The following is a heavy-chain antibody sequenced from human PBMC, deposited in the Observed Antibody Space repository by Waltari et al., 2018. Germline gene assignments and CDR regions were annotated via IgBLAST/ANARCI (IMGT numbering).Heavy chain of an antibody. CDR3: AREAGTARGGVDY. CDR2: IYYSGST. J-gene: IGHJ4*02. CDR1: GGSISSHY. Sequence: QVQLQESGPGLVKPSETLSLTCTVSGGSISSHYWSWIRQPPGKGLEWIGYIYYSGSTNYNPSLKSRVTISVDTSKNQFSLKLSSVTAADTAVYYCAREAGTARGGVDYWGQGTLVTVSS. V-gene: IGHV4-59*11. D-gene: IGHD6-6*01.